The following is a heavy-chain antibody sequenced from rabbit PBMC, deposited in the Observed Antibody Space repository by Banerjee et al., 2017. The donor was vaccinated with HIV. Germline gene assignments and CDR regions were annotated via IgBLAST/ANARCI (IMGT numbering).Heavy chain of an antibody. V-gene: IGHV1S45*01. CDR2: IYGGYSGNT. CDR3: ARVGYYAGSPCYFNL. J-gene: IGHJ4*01. Sequence: QEQLEESGGDLVKPEGSLTLTCTASGFSFSSSYFMCWVRQAPGKGLEWIACIYGGYSGNTFYASWAKGRFTISKTSSTTVDLKMTSLTAADTATYFCARVGYYAGSPCYFNLWGQGTLVTVS. CDR1: GFSFSSSYF. D-gene: IGHD4-2*01.